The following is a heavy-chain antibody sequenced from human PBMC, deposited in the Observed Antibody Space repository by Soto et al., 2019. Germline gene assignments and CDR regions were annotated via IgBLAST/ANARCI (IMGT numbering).Heavy chain of an antibody. CDR3: ARDNGDYPGGIIDY. CDR2: IYHSGST. V-gene: IGHV4-30-2*01. J-gene: IGHJ4*02. CDR1: GGSISSGGYS. D-gene: IGHD4-17*01. Sequence: PSETLSLTCAVSGGSISSGGYSWSWIRQPPGKGLEWIGYIYHSGSTYYNPSLKSRVTISVDRSKNQFSLKLSSVTAADTAVYYCARDNGDYPGGIIDYWGQGTLVIVSS.